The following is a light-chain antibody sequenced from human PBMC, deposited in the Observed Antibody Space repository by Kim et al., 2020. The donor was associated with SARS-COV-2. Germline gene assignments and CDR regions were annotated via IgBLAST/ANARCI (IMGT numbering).Light chain of an antibody. CDR3: QVWDSSSDHWV. J-gene: IGLJ3*02. Sequence: PGTPARITCGGNNIGSKSVHWYQQKPGQAPVLVIYYDSDRPSGIPERFSGSNSGNTATLTISRVEAGDEADYYCQVWDSSSDHWVFGGGTQLTVL. V-gene: IGLV3-21*04. CDR1: NIGSKS. CDR2: YDS.